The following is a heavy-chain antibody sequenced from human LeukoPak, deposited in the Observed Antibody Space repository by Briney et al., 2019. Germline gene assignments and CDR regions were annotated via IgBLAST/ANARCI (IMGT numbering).Heavy chain of an antibody. CDR2: ISAYNGNT. D-gene: IGHD3-9*01. CDR3: ARVGPFLTGYSFDDY. CDR1: GYTFTTYG. V-gene: IGHV1-18*01. Sequence: ASVKVSCKASGYTFTTYGISWVRQAPGQGLEFMGWISAYNGNTNYAQKFQDRFTMTTDTSTTTGYMELEKLRSDDTAVYYCARVGPFLTGYSFDDYWGQGTLVTVSS. J-gene: IGHJ4*02.